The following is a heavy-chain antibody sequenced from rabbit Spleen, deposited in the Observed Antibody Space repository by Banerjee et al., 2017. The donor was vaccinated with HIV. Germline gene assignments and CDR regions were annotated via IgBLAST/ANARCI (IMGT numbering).Heavy chain of an antibody. Sequence: QSLEESGGDLVKPGASLTLTCKASGVSFSGSSYMCWVRQAPGKGLEWIACIEGGSSGFTYFASWAKGRFTISKTSSTTVTLQVTSLTAADTATYFCARDTSSSFSSYGMDLWGQGTLVTVS. CDR2: IEGGSSGFT. D-gene: IGHD1-1*01. J-gene: IGHJ6*01. CDR1: GVSFSGSSY. CDR3: ARDTSSSFSSYGMDL. V-gene: IGHV1S40*01.